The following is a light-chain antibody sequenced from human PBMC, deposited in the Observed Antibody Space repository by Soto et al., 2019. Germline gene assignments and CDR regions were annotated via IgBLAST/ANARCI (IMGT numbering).Light chain of an antibody. CDR2: GAY. J-gene: IGKJ1*01. V-gene: IGKV3-20*01. Sequence: EIVLTQSPGTLSLSPGERATLSCRASQSVSNNYLAWYQQKPGQAPRLLIYGAYSRATSTPDRFSASGSGTDLTLTISRLEPEDFAVYYCQQYGSSPRTFGQVT. CDR1: QSVSNNY. CDR3: QQYGSSPRT.